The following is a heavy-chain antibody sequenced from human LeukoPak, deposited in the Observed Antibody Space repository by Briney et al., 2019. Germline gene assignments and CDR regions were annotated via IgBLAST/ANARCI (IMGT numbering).Heavy chain of an antibody. V-gene: IGHV4-39*07. CDR3: ARDYGGNSYGDY. CDR1: GGSISSSSYY. CDR2: IYYSGST. Sequence: SETLSLTCTVSGGSISSSSYYWGWIRQPPGKGLEWIGSIYYSGSTYYNPSLESRVTISVDTSKNQFSLKLSSVTAADTAVYYCARDYGGNSYGDYWGQGTLVTVSS. D-gene: IGHD4-23*01. J-gene: IGHJ4*02.